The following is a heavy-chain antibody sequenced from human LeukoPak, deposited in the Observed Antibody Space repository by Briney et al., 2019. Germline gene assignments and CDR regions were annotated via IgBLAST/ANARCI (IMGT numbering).Heavy chain of an antibody. V-gene: IGHV4-59*08. CDR1: GGSISNYY. CDR2: ISSSGST. D-gene: IGHD6-19*01. J-gene: IGHJ4*02. Sequence: SETLSLTCTVSGGSISNYYWSWIRQPPGKGLEWIGYISSSGSTNYNPSLKSRVIISVDTSKNQFSLRLSSVAAADSAVYYFAGGRPWLAHDYLGLGTLVTVSS. CDR3: AGGRPWLAHDY.